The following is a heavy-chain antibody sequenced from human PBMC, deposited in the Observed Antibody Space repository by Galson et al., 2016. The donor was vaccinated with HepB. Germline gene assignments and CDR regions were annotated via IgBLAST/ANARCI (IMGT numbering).Heavy chain of an antibody. CDR2: MYRDGSS. CDR1: GGSISGNNW. D-gene: IGHD1-1*01. J-gene: IGHJ4*02. V-gene: IGHV4-4*02. CDR3: ARASRTGDRYYFDY. Sequence: ETLSLTCAVSGGSISGNNWWSWVRQPPGKRLEWIGEMYRDGSSNYSPSLKSRVTIFLDKSKNQFSLRLSSVTAADTAVYYCARASRTGDRYYFDYWGQGTLVTVSS.